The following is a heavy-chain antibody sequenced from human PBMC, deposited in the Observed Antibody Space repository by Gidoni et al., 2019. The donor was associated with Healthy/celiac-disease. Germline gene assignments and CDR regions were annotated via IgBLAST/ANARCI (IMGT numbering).Heavy chain of an antibody. V-gene: IGHV4-59*01. CDR2: ISYSGST. CDR1: GGSISSYY. Sequence: QVQLQESRPGRVKPSETLSLTCTVSGGSISSYYWSSIRQPPGQALEWIGYISYSGSTNYNPSLKSRVTISLDTSKNQFSLTLSSVTAAATAVYSCARYGSGSWEYNWFDPWGQGTLVTVSS. D-gene: IGHD2-15*01. J-gene: IGHJ5*02. CDR3: ARYGSGSWEYNWFDP.